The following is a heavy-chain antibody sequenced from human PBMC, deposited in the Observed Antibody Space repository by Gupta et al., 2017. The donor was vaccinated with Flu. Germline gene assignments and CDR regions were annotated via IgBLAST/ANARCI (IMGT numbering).Heavy chain of an antibody. Sequence: QVQLQESGPGLVKPSETLSLTCTVSGGSISSYYWSWIRQPPGKGLEWIGYIYYSGSTNYNPSLKSRVTISVDTSKNQFSLKLSSVTAADTAVYYCARVFHTGRGWFDPWGQGTLVTVSS. D-gene: IGHD1-26*01. CDR2: IYYSGST. CDR3: ARVFHTGRGWFDP. V-gene: IGHV4-59*01. CDR1: GGSISSYY. J-gene: IGHJ5*02.